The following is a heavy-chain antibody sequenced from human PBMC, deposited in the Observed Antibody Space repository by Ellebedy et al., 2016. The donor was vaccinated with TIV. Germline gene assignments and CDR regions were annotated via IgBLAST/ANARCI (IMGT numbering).Heavy chain of an antibody. CDR2: INTDGSIT. J-gene: IGHJ5*02. V-gene: IGHV3-74*01. D-gene: IGHD3-16*02. CDR1: GFTFSHYW. Sequence: GGSLRLSCAASGFTFSHYWMHWVRQAPGKGLVWVSHINTDGSITDYADSVRGRFTISRDNARNTLYLQMNSLRAEDTALSYCANSDGVIRFDPWGQGTLVTVSS. CDR3: ANSDGVIRFDP.